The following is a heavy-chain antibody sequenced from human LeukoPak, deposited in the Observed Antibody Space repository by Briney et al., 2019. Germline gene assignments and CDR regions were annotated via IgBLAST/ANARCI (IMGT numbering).Heavy chain of an antibody. J-gene: IGHJ4*02. CDR3: TRIYAQVTTGERID. Sequence: GGSLRLYCEASEFTFSGSAMHWVRQASGKGLEWVGRIRSKANSYATAYAASVKGRFTISRDDSKNTAYLQMNSLKTEDTAVYYCTRIYAQVTTGERIDWGQGTLVTVSS. D-gene: IGHD4-17*01. CDR2: IRSKANSYAT. CDR1: EFTFSGSA. V-gene: IGHV3-73*01.